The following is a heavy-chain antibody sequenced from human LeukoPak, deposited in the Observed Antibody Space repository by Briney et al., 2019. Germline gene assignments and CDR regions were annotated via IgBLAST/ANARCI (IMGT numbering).Heavy chain of an antibody. V-gene: IGHV1-46*01. Sequence: ASVKVSCKASGYTFTNHAINWVRQAPGQGLEWMGIINPSGGSTSYAQKFQGRVTMTRDMSTSTVYMELSSLRSEDTAVYYCARALSNILTGYHNWFDPWGQGTLVTVSS. CDR2: INPSGGST. J-gene: IGHJ5*02. CDR1: GYTFTNHA. CDR3: ARALSNILTGYHNWFDP. D-gene: IGHD3-9*01.